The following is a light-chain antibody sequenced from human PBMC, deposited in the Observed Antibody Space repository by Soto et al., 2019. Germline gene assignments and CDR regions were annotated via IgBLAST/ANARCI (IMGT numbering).Light chain of an antibody. CDR1: QSISSY. V-gene: IGKV1-39*01. Sequence: DRQMTQSPSSLSASVGDRVTITCRASQSISSYLNWYQQKPGKARKLLIYAASSLQSGVPSRFSGSGSGTDFTLTISSLQPEDFATYYCQQSYSTPRTFGQGTKVDIK. CDR2: AAS. J-gene: IGKJ1*01. CDR3: QQSYSTPRT.